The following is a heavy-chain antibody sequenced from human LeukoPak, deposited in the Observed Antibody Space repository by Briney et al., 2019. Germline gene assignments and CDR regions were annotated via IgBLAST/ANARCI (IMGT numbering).Heavy chain of an antibody. Sequence: PGGSLRLSCAASGFTFSNHWMHWVRQAPGKGLVWVSRINGDGSSTSYADSVKGRFTISRDNAKNTVYLQMNSLRVEDTAVHYCARPHAGTVSNWFDSWGQGTLVTVSS. CDR1: GFTFSNHW. V-gene: IGHV3-74*01. D-gene: IGHD4-17*01. J-gene: IGHJ5*01. CDR2: INGDGSST. CDR3: ARPHAGTVSNWFDS.